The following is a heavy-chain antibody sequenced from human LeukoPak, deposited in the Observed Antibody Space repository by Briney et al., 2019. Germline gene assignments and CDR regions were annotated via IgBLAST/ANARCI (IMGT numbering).Heavy chain of an antibody. CDR2: ISYDGSNK. Sequence: GGSLRLSCAASGFTFSSYAMHWVRQAPGKGLEWVAVISYDGSNKYYADSVKGRFTISRDNSKNTLYLQMNSLKTEDTAVYYCTTVRPFYSSGWQYHFDYWGQGTLVTVSS. CDR1: GFTFSSYA. J-gene: IGHJ4*02. V-gene: IGHV3-30-3*01. CDR3: TTVRPFYSSGWQYHFDY. D-gene: IGHD6-19*01.